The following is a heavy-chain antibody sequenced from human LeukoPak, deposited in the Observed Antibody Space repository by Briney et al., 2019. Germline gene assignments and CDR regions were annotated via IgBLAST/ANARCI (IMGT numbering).Heavy chain of an antibody. CDR2: ISGSGGST. Sequence: HPGGSLRLSCAASGFTFSSYAMSWVRQAPGKGLEWVSAISGSGGSTYYADSVKGRFTISRDNSKNTLYLQMNSLRAEDTAVYYCAKDGVDITMIVVVPPFDYWGQGTLVTVSS. CDR3: AKDGVDITMIVVVPPFDY. D-gene: IGHD3-22*01. J-gene: IGHJ4*02. CDR1: GFTFSSYA. V-gene: IGHV3-23*01.